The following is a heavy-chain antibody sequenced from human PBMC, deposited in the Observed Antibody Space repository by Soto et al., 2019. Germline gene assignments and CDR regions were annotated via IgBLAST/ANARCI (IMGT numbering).Heavy chain of an antibody. V-gene: IGHV4-39*07. D-gene: IGHD5-18*01. Sequence: SETLSLTCTVSGGSISSGGYYWGWIRQPPGKGLEWIGSIYYSGSTYYSPSLKSRVTISVDTPKNQFSLKLSSVTAADTAVYYCARGYGRNFDYWGQGTLVTVSS. CDR1: GGSISSGGYY. CDR2: IYYSGST. J-gene: IGHJ4*02. CDR3: ARGYGRNFDY.